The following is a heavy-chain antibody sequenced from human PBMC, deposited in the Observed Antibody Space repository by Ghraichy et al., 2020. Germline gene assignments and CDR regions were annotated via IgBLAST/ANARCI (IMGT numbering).Heavy chain of an antibody. CDR2: IHYSGST. D-gene: IGHD2-2*01. CDR1: GGSIYSYY. Sequence: SETLSLTCSVSGGSIYSYYWSWIRQPPGKGLEYIGYIHYSGSTNSNPSLKSRVTMSVDTSKNQVSLRLSSVTAADTAMYFCATGLLPTSITDYWGQGSLVTVSS. V-gene: IGHV4-59*01. J-gene: IGHJ4*02. CDR3: ATGLLPTSITDY.